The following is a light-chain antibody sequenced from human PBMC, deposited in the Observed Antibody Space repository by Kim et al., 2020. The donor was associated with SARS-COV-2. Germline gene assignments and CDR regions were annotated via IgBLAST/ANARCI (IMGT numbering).Light chain of an antibody. CDR2: GAS. V-gene: IGKV3-15*01. CDR3: QQYDTWPT. Sequence: EIVMTQSPATLSVSPGERATLSCRASQSVRNNLAWYQQIPGQAPGLLIHGASTGATGIPARFSGSGSGTEFTLTISSLQSEDFAVYYCQQYDTWPTFGQGTKLEI. J-gene: IGKJ2*01. CDR1: QSVRNN.